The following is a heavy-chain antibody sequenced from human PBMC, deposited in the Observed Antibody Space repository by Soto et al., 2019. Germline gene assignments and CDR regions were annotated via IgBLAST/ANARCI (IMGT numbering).Heavy chain of an antibody. CDR3: DRAPYTESEYYHGMDV. CDR2: TFYRSKWYN. V-gene: IGHV6-1*01. CDR1: GDSVSSNSAG. D-gene: IGHD2-2*02. J-gene: IGHJ6*02. Sequence: SQTLSLTCVISGDSVSSNSAGWNWIRQSPSRGLEWLGRTFYRSKWYNDYAVSLKGRISINADTSKNQFSLQLNSVTPEDTAVSYRDRAPYTESEYYHGMDVWGQGTTVTVSS.